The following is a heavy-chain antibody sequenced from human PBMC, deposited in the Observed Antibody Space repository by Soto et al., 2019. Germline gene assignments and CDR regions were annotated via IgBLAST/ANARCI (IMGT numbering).Heavy chain of an antibody. CDR1: GASINSANW. CDR2: IYHIGST. V-gene: IGHV4-4*02. Sequence: QVLLEESGPGLVRPSGTLSLTCSVSGASINSANWWVWVRQPPGKGLEWIGGIYHIGSTTYNPSLKTRAALSVGRSKNQFSLSVTSVTAADTAVYYCAKCYAFWSGRWYGLGVWGQGTTVSVSS. J-gene: IGHJ6*02. CDR3: AKCYAFWSGRWYGLGV. D-gene: IGHD3-3*01.